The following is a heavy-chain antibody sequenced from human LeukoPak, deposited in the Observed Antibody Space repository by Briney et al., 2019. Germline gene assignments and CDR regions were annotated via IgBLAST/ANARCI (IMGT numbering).Heavy chain of an antibody. Sequence: GGSLRLSCAASGFTFHAYSMNWVRQAPGKGLDWVASISSSSAYISYADSLKGRFTISRDNAKNSLFLHIHSLRAEDTAVYYCARAPDYHDTSGYYWLDSWGQGTLVTVSS. CDR1: GFTFHAYS. CDR2: ISSSSAYI. V-gene: IGHV3-21*01. CDR3: ARAPDYHDTSGYYWLDS. D-gene: IGHD3-22*01. J-gene: IGHJ4*02.